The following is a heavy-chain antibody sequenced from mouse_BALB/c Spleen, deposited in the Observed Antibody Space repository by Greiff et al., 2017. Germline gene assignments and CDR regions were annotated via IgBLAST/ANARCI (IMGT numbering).Heavy chain of an antibody. CDR2: ISSGGST. CDR3: ARVNYGTVYAMDY. Sequence: EVQGVESGGGLVKPGGSLKLSCAASGFTFSSYAMSWVRQTPEKRLEWVASISSGGSTYYPDSVKGRFTISRDNARNILYLQMSSLRSEDTAMYYCARVNYGTVYAMDYWGQGTSVTVSS. V-gene: IGHV5-6-5*01. J-gene: IGHJ4*01. D-gene: IGHD1-1*02. CDR1: GFTFSSYA.